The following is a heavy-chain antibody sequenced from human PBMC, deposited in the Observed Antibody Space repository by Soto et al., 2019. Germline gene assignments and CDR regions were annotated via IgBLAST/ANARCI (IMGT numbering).Heavy chain of an antibody. J-gene: IGHJ6*02. Sequence: GESLKISCKGSGYSFTSYWIGWVRQMPGKGLEWMGIIYPGDSDTRYSPSFQGQVTISADKSISTAYLQWSSLKAPDTAMYYCARVSGIAVAQPPYYYYGMDVWGQGTTVTVSS. V-gene: IGHV5-51*01. D-gene: IGHD6-19*01. CDR1: GYSFTSYW. CDR3: ARVSGIAVAQPPYYYYGMDV. CDR2: IYPGDSDT.